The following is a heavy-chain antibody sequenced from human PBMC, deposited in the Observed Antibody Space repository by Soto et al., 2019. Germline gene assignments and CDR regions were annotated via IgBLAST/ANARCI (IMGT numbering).Heavy chain of an antibody. D-gene: IGHD4-17*01. Sequence: GSLRLSCAASGFTFSSYGMHWVRQAPGKGLEWVAVISYDGSNKYYADSVKGRFTISRDNSKNTLYLQMNSLRAEDTAVYYCAKEGDHYGDQYYFDYWGQGTLVTVSS. CDR2: ISYDGSNK. CDR3: AKEGDHYGDQYYFDY. CDR1: GFTFSSYG. V-gene: IGHV3-30*18. J-gene: IGHJ4*02.